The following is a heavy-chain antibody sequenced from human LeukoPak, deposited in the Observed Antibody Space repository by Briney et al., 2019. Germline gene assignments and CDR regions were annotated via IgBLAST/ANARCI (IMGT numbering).Heavy chain of an antibody. V-gene: IGHV1-2*04. Sequence: ASVKVSCKASGYTFTGYYMHWVRQAPGQGLEWMGWINPNSGGINYAQKFQGWVTMTRDTSISTAYMELSRLRSDDTAVYYCARALWFGELYYAFDIWGQGTMVTVSS. CDR2: INPNSGGI. CDR3: ARALWFGELYYAFDI. CDR1: GYTFTGYY. D-gene: IGHD3-10*01. J-gene: IGHJ3*02.